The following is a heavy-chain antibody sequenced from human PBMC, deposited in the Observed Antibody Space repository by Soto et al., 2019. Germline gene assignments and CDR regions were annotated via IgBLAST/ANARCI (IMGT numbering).Heavy chain of an antibody. V-gene: IGHV4-34*01. CDR2: IDHSGST. J-gene: IGHJ3*02. D-gene: IGHD3-9*01. CDR3: SRGLNSDILTGYYMPPDAFDI. CDR1: GGSFSGYY. Sequence: SETLSLTCAVYGGSFSGYYWSWIRQPPGKGLEWIGEIDHSGSTNYTPSLKSRVTISVDTSKNHFSLKLSSVTAAHTAVYYCSRGLNSDILTGYYMPPDAFDIWGQETMVTVSS.